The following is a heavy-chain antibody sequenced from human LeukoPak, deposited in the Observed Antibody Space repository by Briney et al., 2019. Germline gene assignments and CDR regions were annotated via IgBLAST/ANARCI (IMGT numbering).Heavy chain of an antibody. J-gene: IGHJ4*02. Sequence: SETLSLTCTVSGYSITNGYNWGWIRQSPGKGLEWIANIYYSGTTYYNPSLRSRVTMSVDTSKNQFSLRLTPVTAADTAVYYCVREWELLHTPFDLWGQGTLVTVSS. CDR2: IYYSGTT. D-gene: IGHD1-26*01. CDR1: GYSITNGYN. V-gene: IGHV4-38-2*02. CDR3: VREWELLHTPFDL.